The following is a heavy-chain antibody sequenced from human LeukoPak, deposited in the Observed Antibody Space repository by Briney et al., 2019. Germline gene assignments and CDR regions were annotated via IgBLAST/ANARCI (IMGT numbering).Heavy chain of an antibody. J-gene: IGHJ4*02. V-gene: IGHV3-13*01. CDR1: GFTFSCFD. Sequence: GGSLRLSCAASGFTFSCFDMHWARQATGKGLHWVSTLATAGDTYYAGSVKDRFTISRENANNSLYLQMSSLRAGDTAVYYCAREGSELERKDYWGQGTLVTVSS. D-gene: IGHD1-1*01. CDR2: LATAGDT. CDR3: AREGSELERKDY.